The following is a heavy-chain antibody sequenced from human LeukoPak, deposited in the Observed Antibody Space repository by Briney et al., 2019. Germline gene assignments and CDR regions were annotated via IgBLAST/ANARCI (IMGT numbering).Heavy chain of an antibody. CDR3: ARAYDILTGPFDY. V-gene: IGHV3-21*01. CDR1: GFTFSSYS. D-gene: IGHD3-9*01. J-gene: IGHJ4*02. Sequence: PGGSLRLSCAASGFTFSSYSMNWVRQAPGKGLEWVSSISSSSSCIYYADSVKGRFTISRDNAKNSLYLQMNSLRAEDTAVYYCARAYDILTGPFDYWGQGTLVTVSS. CDR2: ISSSSSCI.